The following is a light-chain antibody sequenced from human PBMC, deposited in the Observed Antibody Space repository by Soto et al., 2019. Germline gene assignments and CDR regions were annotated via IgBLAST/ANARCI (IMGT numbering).Light chain of an antibody. Sequence: DIVMTQSVDSLAVSLGERATINCKSSQSVLYSSNNKNYLAWYQQKPGQHPKLLIYWASTLESGVPDRFSGSGYGTYFTLTISSLQAEDVAVYYCQQYYRTPPTLGQGNKLEIK. CDR3: QQYYRTPPT. V-gene: IGKV4-1*01. J-gene: IGKJ1*01. CDR1: QSVLYSSNNKNY. CDR2: WAS.